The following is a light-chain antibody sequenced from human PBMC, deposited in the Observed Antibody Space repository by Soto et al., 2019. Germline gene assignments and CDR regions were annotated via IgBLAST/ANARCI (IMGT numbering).Light chain of an antibody. CDR3: NSDTNSSAVV. Sequence: QSVLSQPASVTGSTGESNTISCAGTRGHIGDYDYVSWYQQHRGSAPKLLCYEVTKRPSGVSDRFSGSKAGNTASLTISGLKGEDEDDYYCNSDTNSSAVVFGGGTKVTVL. V-gene: IGLV2-14*01. CDR1: RGHIGDYDY. J-gene: IGLJ2*01. CDR2: EVT.